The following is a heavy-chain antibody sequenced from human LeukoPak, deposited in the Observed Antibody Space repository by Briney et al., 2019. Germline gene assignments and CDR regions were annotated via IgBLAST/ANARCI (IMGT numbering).Heavy chain of an antibody. CDR2: IFASGST. CDR1: GGSISSSNYY. Sequence: PSETLSLTCTVSGGSISSSNYYWGWIRQPAGKGLEWIGRIFASGSTKYNPSLKSRVTMSVETSKNQFSLKLSSVTAADTAVYYCAREGSAFDIWGQGTMVTVSS. V-gene: IGHV4-61*02. CDR3: AREGSAFDI. J-gene: IGHJ3*02.